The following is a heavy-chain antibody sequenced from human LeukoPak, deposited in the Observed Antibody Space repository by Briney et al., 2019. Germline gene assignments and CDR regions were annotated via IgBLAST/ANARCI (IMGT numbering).Heavy chain of an antibody. Sequence: PGGSLRLSCAASGFTYSSYVMSWVRQAPGKGLEWVSAISGSGGSTYYADSVKGRFTISRDNSKNTLYLQMNSLRAEDTAVYYCAKVSYYDSSGQSNHYYYMDVWGKGTTVTVSS. D-gene: IGHD3-22*01. V-gene: IGHV3-23*01. J-gene: IGHJ6*03. CDR2: ISGSGGST. CDR1: GFTYSSYV. CDR3: AKVSYYDSSGQSNHYYYMDV.